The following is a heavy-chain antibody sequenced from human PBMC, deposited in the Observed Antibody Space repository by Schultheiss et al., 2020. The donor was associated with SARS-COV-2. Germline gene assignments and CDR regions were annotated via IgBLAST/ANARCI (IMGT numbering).Heavy chain of an antibody. J-gene: IGHJ6*02. CDR3: ARLSISATGTSRYGMDV. CDR2: IYYSGST. D-gene: IGHD6-13*01. CDR1: GGSISTHY. Sequence: SETLSLTCTVSGGSISTHYWGWIRQPPGKGLEWIGSIYYSGSTYYNPSLKTRVTISVDTSRNQFSLRLISVTAADTAVYYCARLSISATGTSRYGMDVWGQGTTVTVSS. V-gene: IGHV4-39*01.